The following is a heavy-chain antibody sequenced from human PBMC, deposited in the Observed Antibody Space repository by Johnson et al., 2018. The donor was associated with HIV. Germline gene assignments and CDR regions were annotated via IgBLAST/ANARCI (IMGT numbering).Heavy chain of an antibody. J-gene: IGHJ3*02. CDR3: AKVTPYSSSSSAFDI. CDR1: GFTFRNYA. D-gene: IGHD6-6*01. CDR2: ISWNSGSI. Sequence: EVQLLESGGGVVQPGRSLRLSCAASGFTFRNYAMSWVRQAPGKGLEWVSGISWNSGSIGYADSVKGRFTISRDNAKNSLYLQMNSLRAEDTALYYCAKVTPYSSSSSAFDIWGQGTMVTVSS. V-gene: IGHV3-9*01.